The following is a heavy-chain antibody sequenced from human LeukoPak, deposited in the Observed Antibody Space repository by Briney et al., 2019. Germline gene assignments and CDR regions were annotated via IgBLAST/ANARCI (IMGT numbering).Heavy chain of an antibody. V-gene: IGHV1-58*01. J-gene: IGHJ3*02. CDR1: GFTFTSSA. CDR2: IVVGSGNT. D-gene: IGHD1-26*01. Sequence: SVEVSCKASGFTFTSSAVQWVRQARGQRLEWIGWIVVGSGNTNYAQKFQERVTITRDMSTSTAYMELSSLRSEDTAVYYCAAGSLSGSYIFDIWGQGTMVTVSS. CDR3: AAGSLSGSYIFDI.